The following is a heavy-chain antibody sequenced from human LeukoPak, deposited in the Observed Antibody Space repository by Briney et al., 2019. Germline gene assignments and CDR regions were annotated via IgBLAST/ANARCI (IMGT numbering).Heavy chain of an antibody. D-gene: IGHD1-26*01. CDR2: ISGSSNDI. V-gene: IGHV3-21*01. CDR3: ANWDSGSYSFDY. J-gene: IGHJ4*02. Sequence: PGGSLRLSCAASGFTFSSYAMTWVRQAPGKGLEWVSSISGSSNDIYYAESVKGRFTISRDNAKNSLYLQLNSLRAKDTAVYYCANWDSGSYSFDYWGQGTLVTVSS. CDR1: GFTFSSYA.